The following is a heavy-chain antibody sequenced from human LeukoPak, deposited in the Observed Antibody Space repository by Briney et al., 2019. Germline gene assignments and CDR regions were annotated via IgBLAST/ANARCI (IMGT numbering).Heavy chain of an antibody. Sequence: ASVRVSCKASGYTFTSYDINWVRQAPGQGLEWMGWMNPNNGNTGYAQKFQGRVTMTRNTSISTAYMELSSLRSEDTAVYYCARGMVRGVPYNWFDPWGQGTLVTVSS. CDR2: MNPNNGNT. D-gene: IGHD3-10*01. CDR3: ARGMVRGVPYNWFDP. CDR1: GYTFTSYD. V-gene: IGHV1-8*01. J-gene: IGHJ5*02.